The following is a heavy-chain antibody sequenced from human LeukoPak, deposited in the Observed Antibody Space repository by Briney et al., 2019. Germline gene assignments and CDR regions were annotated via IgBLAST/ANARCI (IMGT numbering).Heavy chain of an antibody. CDR1: GGTFSSHG. CDR2: IIPILDTP. V-gene: IGHV1-69*04. D-gene: IGHD1-26*01. CDR3: ASGSGTYYHQGY. J-gene: IGHJ4*02. Sequence: GSSVKVSCKASGGTFSSHGFTWVRQAPGQGLEWMGRIIPILDTPNYAQKFQGRLTITADKSTSTAYMELSNLSSEDTAVYYCASGSGTYYHQGYWGQGTLVTVSS.